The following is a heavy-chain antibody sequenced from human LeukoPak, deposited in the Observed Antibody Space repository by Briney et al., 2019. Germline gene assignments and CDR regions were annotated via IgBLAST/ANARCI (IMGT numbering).Heavy chain of an antibody. Sequence: ASAKVSCKASGYTFTSYDINWVRQATGQGLEWMGWMNPNSGNTGYAQKFQGRVTMTRNTSISTAYMELSSLRSEDTAVYYCARAPKKAMVRGVIAAFDIWGQGTMVTVSS. CDR2: MNPNSGNT. V-gene: IGHV1-8*01. CDR1: GYTFTSYD. J-gene: IGHJ3*02. D-gene: IGHD3-10*01. CDR3: ARAPKKAMVRGVIAAFDI.